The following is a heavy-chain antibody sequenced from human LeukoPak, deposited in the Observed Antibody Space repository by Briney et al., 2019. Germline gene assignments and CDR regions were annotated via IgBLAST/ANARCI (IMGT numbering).Heavy chain of an antibody. CDR2: IHYPEST. J-gene: IGHJ4*02. Sequence: KASETLSLTCAVSGFSISSGYFWGWIRRPPGKGLEWIGTIHYPESTYYNPSLNSRLTISIDTSKNHFSLKLSSVTAADTALYYRARGRGRQVGTRWHPDTHHDYWGQGILVTVSS. CDR1: GFSISSGYF. V-gene: IGHV4-38-2*01. D-gene: IGHD6-13*01. CDR3: ARGRGRQVGTRWHPDTHHDY.